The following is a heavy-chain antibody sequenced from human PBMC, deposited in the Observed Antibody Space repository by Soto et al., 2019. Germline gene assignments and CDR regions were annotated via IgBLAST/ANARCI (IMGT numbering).Heavy chain of an antibody. CDR3: AKLGIAGAGSGYYDY. J-gene: IGHJ4*02. D-gene: IGHD6-19*01. V-gene: IGHV4-39*01. Sequence: PLQTLSVTSTVSGGYSGGRNLYRVRIRQPPGKGLEWSGSVYYSGTTYYDPSLKRRVTISVDTSKNQFSLMVIYVIAADPAGYFCAKLGIAGAGSGYYDYWGQGTLVTVSS. CDR1: GGYSGGRNLY. CDR2: VYYSGTT.